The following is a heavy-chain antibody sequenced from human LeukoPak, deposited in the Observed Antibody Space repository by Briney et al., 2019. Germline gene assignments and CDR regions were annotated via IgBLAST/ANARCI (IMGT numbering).Heavy chain of an antibody. Sequence: SETLSLTCAIYGGSFSGYYWSWIRQPPGKGLEWIGEINHSGSTNYNPSLKSRVTISVDTSKNQFSLKLSSVTAADTAVYYCARGRERITIFGSYYYYGMDVWGKGTTVTVSS. V-gene: IGHV4-34*01. CDR2: INHSGST. CDR1: GGSFSGYY. D-gene: IGHD3-9*01. CDR3: ARGRERITIFGSYYYYGMDV. J-gene: IGHJ6*04.